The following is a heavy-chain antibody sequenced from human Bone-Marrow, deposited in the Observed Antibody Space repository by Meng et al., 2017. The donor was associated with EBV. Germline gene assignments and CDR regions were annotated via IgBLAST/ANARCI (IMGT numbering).Heavy chain of an antibody. D-gene: IGHD3-16*01. V-gene: IGHV3-30*04. CDR3: AKDLGGPRDY. Sequence: QVYLVESGGGVVQPGRSLRLSCAASGFTFSNYALHWVRQAPGKGLEWVAVISYDGGNKNYGDSVKGRFTISRDNSQNTLYLQMNSLRAEDTAVYYCAKDLGGPRDYWGQGTLVTVSS. CDR1: GFTFSNYA. CDR2: ISYDGGNK. J-gene: IGHJ4*02.